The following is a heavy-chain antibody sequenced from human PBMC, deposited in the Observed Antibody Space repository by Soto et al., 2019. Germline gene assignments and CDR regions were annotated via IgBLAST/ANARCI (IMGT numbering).Heavy chain of an antibody. CDR2: ISAYNGNT. V-gene: IGHV1-18*01. D-gene: IGHD3-10*01. CDR1: GYTFTSYG. Sequence: QVQLVQSGAEVKKPGASVKVSCKASGYTFTSYGISWVRQAPGQGLEWMGWISAYNGNTNYAQKLQGRVTMTTDTSTSTAYMELRSLRSDVTAVYYCARDRMPSMVRGVRGFDPWGQGTLVTVSS. J-gene: IGHJ5*02. CDR3: ARDRMPSMVRGVRGFDP.